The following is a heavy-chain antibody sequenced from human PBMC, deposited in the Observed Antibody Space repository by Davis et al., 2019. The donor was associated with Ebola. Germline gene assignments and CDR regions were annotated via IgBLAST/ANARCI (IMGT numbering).Heavy chain of an antibody. V-gene: IGHV1-8*01. D-gene: IGHD3-10*01. J-gene: IGHJ4*02. CDR1: GYTFTSYD. Sequence: ASVKVSCKASGYTFTSYDINWVRQATGQGLEWMGWMNPNSGNTGYAQKFQGRVTMTRNTSISTAYIELSSLRSEDTAVYYCARDLGYYGSGSTSDDYWGQGTLVTVSS. CDR2: MNPNSGNT. CDR3: ARDLGYYGSGSTSDDY.